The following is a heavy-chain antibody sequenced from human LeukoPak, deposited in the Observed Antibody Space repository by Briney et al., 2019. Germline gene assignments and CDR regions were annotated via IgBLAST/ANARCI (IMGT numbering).Heavy chain of an antibody. CDR1: GGSISSSSYY. V-gene: IGHV4-39*07. CDR2: IYYSGST. D-gene: IGHD5-24*01. Sequence: SETLSLTCTVSGGSISSSSYYWGWIRQPPGKGLEWIGSIYYSGSTYYNPSLKSRVTIPVDTSKNQFSLKLSSVTAADTAVYYCARDGAYTRWLPTVYFDYWGQGTLVTVSS. CDR3: ARDGAYTRWLPTVYFDY. J-gene: IGHJ4*02.